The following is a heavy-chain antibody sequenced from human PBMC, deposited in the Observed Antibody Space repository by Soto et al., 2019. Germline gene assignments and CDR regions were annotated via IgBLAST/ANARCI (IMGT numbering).Heavy chain of an antibody. CDR3: ARDRYYDFWSGYYSPPYYYYGMDV. J-gene: IGHJ6*02. D-gene: IGHD3-3*01. CDR1: CYTLSNYC. V-gene: IGHV1-18*01. Sequence: ASVKGSCKASCYTLSNYCINWGRQAPGQGLEREGRISAYNGNTNYAQKLQVRVTMTTDTSTSTAYMELRSLRSDDTALYYCARDRYYDFWSGYYSPPYYYYGMDVWGQGTTVTVSS. CDR2: ISAYNGNT.